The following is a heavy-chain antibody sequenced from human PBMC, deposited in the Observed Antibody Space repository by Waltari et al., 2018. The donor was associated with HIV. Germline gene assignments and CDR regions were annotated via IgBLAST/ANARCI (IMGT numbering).Heavy chain of an antibody. D-gene: IGHD3-10*01. J-gene: IGHJ5*02. Sequence: EVRLVATGGSLIHSGGSLRLSCTASNFTIGSNYVTWVRQSPQEGLVLVSVVYPDDTTHYSDSVRGRFVISRSTSKDTVFLLLNHLLFEGTATYYCAMGVRYFGPWGQGTRVTVS. CDR2: VYPDDTT. CDR3: AMGVRYFGP. V-gene: IGHV3-53*02. CDR1: NFTIGSNY.